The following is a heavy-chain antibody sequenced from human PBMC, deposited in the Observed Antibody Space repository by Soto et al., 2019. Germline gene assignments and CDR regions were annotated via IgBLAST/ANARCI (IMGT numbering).Heavy chain of an antibody. CDR1: GFIFSDYY. CDR2: ISDGGSYT. CDR3: ARAPGAVNSYAGVDV. V-gene: IGHV3-11*05. J-gene: IGHJ6*02. Sequence: GGSLRLSCVASGFIFSDYYMAWIRRAPGKGLEWVSYISDGGSYTNHGNSVRGRVSVSRDDARNSLYRQINNRGVEDTGVYYCARAPGAVNSYAGVDVWGQGTTVTVSS. D-gene: IGHD6-19*01.